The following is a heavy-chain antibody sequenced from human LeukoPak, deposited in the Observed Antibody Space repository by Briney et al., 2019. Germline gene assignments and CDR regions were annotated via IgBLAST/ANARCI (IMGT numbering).Heavy chain of an antibody. Sequence: GGSLRLSCAASGFTFSSYATSWVRQAPGKGLEWVSAISGSGGSTYYADSVKGRFTISRDNSKNTLYLQMNSLRAEDTAVYYCAKPLWSGYYNFDYWGQGTLVTVSS. J-gene: IGHJ4*02. CDR1: GFTFSSYA. V-gene: IGHV3-23*01. CDR2: ISGSGGST. D-gene: IGHD3-3*01. CDR3: AKPLWSGYYNFDY.